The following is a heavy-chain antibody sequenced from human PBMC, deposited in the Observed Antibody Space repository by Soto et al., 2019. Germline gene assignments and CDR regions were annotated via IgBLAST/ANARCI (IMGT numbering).Heavy chain of an antibody. CDR2: ITGGSDST. V-gene: IGHV3-23*01. J-gene: IGHJ4*02. D-gene: IGHD6-6*01. Sequence: PGGSLRLSCAASGITFSNYVISWIRQAPGKGLEWVSAITGGSDSTYYADSVKGRFTISRDNSKNTLYLQMNSLRVEDTDTYYCSKGSASARPYYFYSWGQGSLVTVSS. CDR3: SKGSASARPYYFYS. CDR1: GITFSNYV.